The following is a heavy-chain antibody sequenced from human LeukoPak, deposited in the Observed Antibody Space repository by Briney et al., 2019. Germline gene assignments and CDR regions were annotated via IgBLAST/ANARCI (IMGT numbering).Heavy chain of an antibody. Sequence: PSETLSLTCTVSGGSISSSSYYWGWIRQPPGKGLEWIGSIYYSGSTYYNPSLKSRVTISVDTSKNQFSLKLSSVTAADTAVYYCAREADRLRWSRTEVEPYYYWGQGTLVTVSS. D-gene: IGHD4-23*01. CDR2: IYYSGST. CDR3: AREADRLRWSRTEVEPYYY. V-gene: IGHV4-39*07. CDR1: GGSISSSSYY. J-gene: IGHJ4*02.